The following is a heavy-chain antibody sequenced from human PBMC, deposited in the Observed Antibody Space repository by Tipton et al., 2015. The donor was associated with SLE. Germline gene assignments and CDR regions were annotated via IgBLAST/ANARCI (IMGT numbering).Heavy chain of an antibody. J-gene: IGHJ4*02. CDR3: TSDSSGGDFDY. Sequence: SLRLSCTASGFTFGDYAVSWFRQAPGKGLEWVGFIRSKAYGGTTEYAASVKGRFTISRDDSKSIAYLQMNSLKTEDTAVYYCTSDSSGGDFDYWGQGTLVTVSS. V-gene: IGHV3-49*03. CDR1: GFTFGDYA. D-gene: IGHD3-22*01. CDR2: IRSKAYGGTT.